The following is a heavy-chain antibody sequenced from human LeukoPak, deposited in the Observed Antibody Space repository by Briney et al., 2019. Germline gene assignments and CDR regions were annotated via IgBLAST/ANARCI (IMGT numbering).Heavy chain of an antibody. CDR1: GGSISSGSNY. D-gene: IGHD3-10*02. CDR3: ASRGVVRGISYYLDY. CDR2: IDTSGST. J-gene: IGHJ4*02. V-gene: IGHV4-61*02. Sequence: SETLSLTCTVSGGSISSGSNYWSWIRQPAGKGLEWIGRIDTSGSTNYNPSLKSRVTISVDTSKNQFSLQLSSVTAADTALYFCASRGVVRGISYYLDYWGQGTLVTVSS.